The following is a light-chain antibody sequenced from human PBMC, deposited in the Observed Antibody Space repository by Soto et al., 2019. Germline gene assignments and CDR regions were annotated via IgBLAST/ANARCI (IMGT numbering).Light chain of an antibody. CDR3: QQYGSSPEFT. J-gene: IGKJ3*01. Sequence: EIVLTQSPGTLSLSPGERATLSCRTRQNVDSAKLAWYQQKPGQAPRLLIYGASSRATGIPDRFSGSGSGTDFTLTISRLEPEDFAVYYCQQYGSSPEFTFGPGTKVDIK. CDR2: GAS. V-gene: IGKV3-20*01. CDR1: QNVDSAK.